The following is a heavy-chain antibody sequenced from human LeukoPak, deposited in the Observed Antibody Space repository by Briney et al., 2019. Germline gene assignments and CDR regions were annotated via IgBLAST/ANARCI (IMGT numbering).Heavy chain of an antibody. D-gene: IGHD1-26*01. J-gene: IGHJ5*01. CDR3: ARDPSGSWQWFDS. CDR2: INPNGGGT. Sequence: ASVKVSCKASGYTFTTYYMHWVRQAPGQGLEWMGVINPNGGGTSYTQKFQGRVTMTRDTSTTTVYMELSSLRSEDTAMYYCARDPSGSWQWFDSWGQGTLVTVSS. CDR1: GYTFTTYY. V-gene: IGHV1-46*01.